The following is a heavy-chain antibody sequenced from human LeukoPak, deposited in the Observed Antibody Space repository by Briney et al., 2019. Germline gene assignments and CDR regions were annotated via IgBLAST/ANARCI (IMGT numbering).Heavy chain of an antibody. J-gene: IGHJ3*02. CDR3: VNGPDPFDI. V-gene: IGHV4-59*04. CDR1: GGSISSYY. D-gene: IGHD1-1*01. CDR2: IYHSGST. Sequence: PSETLSLTCTVSGGSISSYYWSWIRQPPGKGLEWIGTIYHSGSTYYNPSLKSRVTISVDTSKNQFSLKLSSVTAADTAVYYCVNGPDPFDIWGQGTLVIVSS.